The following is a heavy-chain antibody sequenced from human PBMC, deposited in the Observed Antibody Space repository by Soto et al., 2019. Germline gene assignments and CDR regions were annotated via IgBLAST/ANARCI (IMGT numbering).Heavy chain of an antibody. CDR2: ISGSGGST. J-gene: IGHJ6*02. Sequence: EVQLLESGGGLVQPGGSLRLSCAASGFTFSSYAMSWVRQAPGKGLEWVSTISGSGGSTYYADSVKGRFTISRDNPKNTLYLQMNSQRAEDTAVYYCAKDLGHVSSVIYGMDVWGQGTTVTVSS. CDR3: AKDLGHVSSVIYGMDV. V-gene: IGHV3-23*01. CDR1: GFTFSSYA. D-gene: IGHD3-22*01.